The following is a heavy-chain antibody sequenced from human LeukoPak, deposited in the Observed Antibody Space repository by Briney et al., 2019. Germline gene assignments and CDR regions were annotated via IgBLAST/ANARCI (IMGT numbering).Heavy chain of an antibody. CDR1: GYTFTGYY. CDR2: INPNSGGT. Sequence: ASVKVSCKASGYTFTGYYMHCVRQAPGQGLEWMGWINPNSGGTNYAQKFQGRVTMTRDTSISTAYMELSRLRSDDTAVYYCASTPYYDFWSGSLYYFDYWGKGTLVTVSS. CDR3: ASTPYYDFWSGSLYYFDY. J-gene: IGHJ4*02. V-gene: IGHV1-2*02. D-gene: IGHD3-3*01.